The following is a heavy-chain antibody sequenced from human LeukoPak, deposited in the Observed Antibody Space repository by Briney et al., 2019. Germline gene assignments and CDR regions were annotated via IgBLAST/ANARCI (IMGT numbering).Heavy chain of an antibody. V-gene: IGHV5-10-1*01. J-gene: IGHJ6*02. CDR3: ARYSSSGYYSDMDV. Sequence: GESLKISCRGSGYSFTSYWISWVRQMPGKGLEWMGKIDPSDSYTNYSPSFQGHVTIPVDKSITTAYLQWSSLKASDTAMYYCARYSSSGYYSDMDVWGQGTTVTVSS. CDR1: GYSFTSYW. CDR2: IDPSDSYT. D-gene: IGHD6-6*01.